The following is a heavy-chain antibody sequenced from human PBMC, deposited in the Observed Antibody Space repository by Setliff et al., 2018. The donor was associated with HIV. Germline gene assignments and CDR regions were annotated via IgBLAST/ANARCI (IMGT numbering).Heavy chain of an antibody. D-gene: IGHD3-9*01. CDR2: ISSSGSP. CDR3: ARLLEGPDYSSDFRYFDWFPDV. CDR1: GGSISTYC. J-gene: IGHJ4*02. Sequence: SETLSLTCTVSGGSISTYCWIWIRQPPGKGLEWIGRISSSGSPNYNPSLESRVTMSVDTSKNQFSLKLRSVTATDTAVYSCARLLEGPDYSSDFRYFDWFPDVWGQGTLVTVSS. V-gene: IGHV4-4*07.